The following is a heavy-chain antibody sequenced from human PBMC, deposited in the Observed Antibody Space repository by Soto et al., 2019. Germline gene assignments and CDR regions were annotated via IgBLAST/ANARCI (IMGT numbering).Heavy chain of an antibody. V-gene: IGHV4-34*01. CDR2: INHSGST. J-gene: IGHJ1*01. CDR1: GGSFSGYY. CDR3: ARESTGH. Sequence: SETLSLTCAVYGGSFSGYYWSWIRQPPGKGLEWIGEINHSGSTNYNPPLKSRVTISVDTSKNQFSLKLSSVTAADTAVYYCARESTGHWGQGTLVTVSS.